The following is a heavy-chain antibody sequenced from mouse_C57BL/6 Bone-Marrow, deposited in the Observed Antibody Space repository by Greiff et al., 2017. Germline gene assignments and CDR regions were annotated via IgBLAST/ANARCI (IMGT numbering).Heavy chain of an antibody. CDR3: ARVYYYGSSLAY. D-gene: IGHD1-1*01. Sequence: EVQGVESGGGLVKPGGSLKLSCAASGFTFSSYAMSWVRQTPEKRLEWVATISDGGSYTYYPDNVKGRFTISRDNAKNNLYLQMSHLKSEDTAMYYCARVYYYGSSLAYWGQGTLVTVSA. V-gene: IGHV5-4*01. CDR2: ISDGGSYT. CDR1: GFTFSSYA. J-gene: IGHJ3*01.